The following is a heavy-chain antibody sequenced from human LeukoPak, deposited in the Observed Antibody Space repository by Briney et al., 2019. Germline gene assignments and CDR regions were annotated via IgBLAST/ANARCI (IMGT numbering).Heavy chain of an antibody. CDR1: GFTFSSYA. Sequence: QAGGSLRLSCAASGFTFSSYALSWVRQAPGKGLEWVSAISGSGGSTYYADSVKGRFTISRDNSKNTLYLQMNSLRAEDTAVYYCAKEGEGYIVATIGCHFDYWGQGTLVTVSS. J-gene: IGHJ4*02. V-gene: IGHV3-23*01. CDR2: ISGSGGST. D-gene: IGHD5-12*01. CDR3: AKEGEGYIVATIGCHFDY.